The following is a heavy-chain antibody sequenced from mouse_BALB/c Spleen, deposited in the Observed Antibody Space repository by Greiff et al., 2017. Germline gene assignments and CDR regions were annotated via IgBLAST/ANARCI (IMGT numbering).Heavy chain of an antibody. J-gene: IGHJ4*01. Sequence: QVHVKQSGAELAKPGASVKMSCKASGYTFTSYWMHWVKQRPGQGLEWIGYINPSTGYTEYNQKFKDKATLTADKSSSTAYMQLSSLTSEDSAVYYCARGDDGYAMDYWGQGTSVTVSS. V-gene: IGHV1-7*01. CDR1: GYTFTSYW. D-gene: IGHD2-12*01. CDR3: ARGDDGYAMDY. CDR2: INPSTGYT.